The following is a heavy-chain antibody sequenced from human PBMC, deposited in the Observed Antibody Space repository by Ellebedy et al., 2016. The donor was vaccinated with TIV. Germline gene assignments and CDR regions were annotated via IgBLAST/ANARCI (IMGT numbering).Heavy chain of an antibody. Sequence: GSLRLXXTVSGGSISSGGYYWSWIRQHPGKGLEWIGYIYYSGSTNYNPSLKSRVTISVDTSKNQFSLKLSSVTAADTAVYYCARVGYSGSHPPGRTFDIWGQGTMVTVSS. J-gene: IGHJ3*02. V-gene: IGHV4-61*08. CDR2: IYYSGST. CDR1: GGSISSGGYY. D-gene: IGHD1-26*01. CDR3: ARVGYSGSHPPGRTFDI.